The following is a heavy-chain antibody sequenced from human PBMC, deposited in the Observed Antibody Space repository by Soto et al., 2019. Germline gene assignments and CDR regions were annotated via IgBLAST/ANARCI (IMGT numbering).Heavy chain of an antibody. CDR3: VRDSTAFLFDY. V-gene: IGHV4-61*01. CDR1: GGSVRDGSFY. J-gene: IGHJ4*02. CDR2: IYYTGRT. Sequence: SETLSLTCTVSGGSVRDGSFYWSWIRQSPGRGLEWIGYIYYTGRTSYNPSLKVRVTISVDTSKNQFSLNLASVTAADTAVYFCVRDSTAFLFDYWGQGAKVTVSS. D-gene: IGHD2-2*01.